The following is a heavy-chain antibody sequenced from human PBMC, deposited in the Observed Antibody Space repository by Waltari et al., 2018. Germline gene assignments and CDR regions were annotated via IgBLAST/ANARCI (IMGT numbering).Heavy chain of an antibody. V-gene: IGHV3-53*01. CDR2: IYSGGST. CDR3: ARGATAAGTIYYYGMDV. Sequence: VQLVESGGGLIQPGGSLRLSCAASGFTVSSNYMSWVRQAPGKGLEWVSVIYSGGSTYYADSVKGRFTISRDNSKNTLYLQMNSRRAEDTAVYYCARGATAAGTIYYYGMDVWGQGTTVTVSS. D-gene: IGHD6-13*01. CDR1: GFTVSSNY. J-gene: IGHJ6*02.